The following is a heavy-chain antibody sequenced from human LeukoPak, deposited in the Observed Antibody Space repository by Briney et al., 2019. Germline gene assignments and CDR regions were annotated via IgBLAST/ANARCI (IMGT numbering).Heavy chain of an antibody. CDR1: GGSFSGYY. J-gene: IGHJ6*03. CDR2: INHSGST. CDR3: ARHGSHSYYYYYYMDV. V-gene: IGHV4-34*01. Sequence: SETLSLTCAVYGGSFSGYYWSWIRQPPGKGLEWIGEINHSGSTNYNPSLKSRVTISVDTSKNQFSLKLSSVTAADTAVYYRARHGSHSYYYYYYMDVWGKGTTVTVSS. D-gene: IGHD2-2*03.